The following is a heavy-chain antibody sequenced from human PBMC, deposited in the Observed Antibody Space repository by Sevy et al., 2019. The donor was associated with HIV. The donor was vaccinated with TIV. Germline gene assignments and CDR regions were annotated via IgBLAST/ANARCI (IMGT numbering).Heavy chain of an antibody. V-gene: IGHV3-15*01. CDR1: GFTFSNAW. D-gene: IGHD3-16*01. J-gene: IGHJ4*02. Sequence: GGSLRLSCTASGFTFSNAWMTWVRQTPERGLEWVALIKPITDAGTTDYAGPVQGRFTISRDDSKNTVYLKLNSLKTEDTAVYYCTAGPVSFWGQGTLVTVSS. CDR3: TAGPVSF. CDR2: IKPITDAGTT.